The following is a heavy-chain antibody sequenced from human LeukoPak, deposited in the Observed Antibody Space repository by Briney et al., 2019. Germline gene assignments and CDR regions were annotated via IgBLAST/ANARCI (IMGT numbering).Heavy chain of an antibody. Sequence: ASVKVSCQASGYTFTAYYLHWVRQAPGQGLTGLGWIHPNSGGTNYAQNFQGRVSMTTDTSISTVYMELSRLRSDDTAVYYCARDYYGSGTYYKDYWGQGTLVTVSS. D-gene: IGHD3-10*01. CDR1: GYTFTAYY. CDR2: IHPNSGGT. V-gene: IGHV1-2*02. J-gene: IGHJ4*02. CDR3: ARDYYGSGTYYKDY.